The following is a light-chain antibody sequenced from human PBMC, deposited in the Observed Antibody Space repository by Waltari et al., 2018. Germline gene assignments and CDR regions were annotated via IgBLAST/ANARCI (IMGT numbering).Light chain of an antibody. CDR2: GAS. J-gene: IGKJ2*01. CDR1: QSVSSSF. V-gene: IGKV3-20*01. CDR3: QQFDSSLGMYT. Sequence: EIVLTQSPGTLSLSPGERVTLSCRASQSVSSSFLAWYHQKPGQAPRLLIYGASSRPPGIPDRFSGSGSGTHFTLTISRLEPEDFAVFYCQQFDSSLGMYTFGQGTKLEI.